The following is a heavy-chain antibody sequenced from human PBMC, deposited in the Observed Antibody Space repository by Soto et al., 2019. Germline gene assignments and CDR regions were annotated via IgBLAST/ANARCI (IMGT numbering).Heavy chain of an antibody. V-gene: IGHV3-30-3*01. J-gene: IGHJ4*02. CDR2: VSFDGSNK. CDR1: GFTFSTHA. Sequence: QVQLVESGGGVVQPGRSLRLSCAASGFTFSTHAMHWVRQAPGKGLEWVSIVSFDGSNKYYADSVKGRFTISRDNSKNTLYLQMSGLTPEHTAFYYCARDQTGITTAGGGRIDHWGQGTLVTVSS. CDR3: ARDQTGITTAGGGRIDH. D-gene: IGHD6-13*01.